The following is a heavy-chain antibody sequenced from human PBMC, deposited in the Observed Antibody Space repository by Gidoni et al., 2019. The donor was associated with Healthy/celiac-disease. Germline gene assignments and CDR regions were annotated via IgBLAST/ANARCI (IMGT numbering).Heavy chain of an antibody. CDR1: RGSISSSSYY. J-gene: IGHJ4*02. CDR2: IYYSGST. Sequence: QLQLQESGPGLVKPSETLSLTCTVSRGSISSSSYYWGWIRQPPGKGLEWIGSIYYSGSTYYNPSLKSRVTISVDTSKNQFSLKLSSVTAADTAVYYCARDGSSLVDYWGQGTLVTVSS. V-gene: IGHV4-39*07. CDR3: ARDGSSLVDY. D-gene: IGHD6-6*01.